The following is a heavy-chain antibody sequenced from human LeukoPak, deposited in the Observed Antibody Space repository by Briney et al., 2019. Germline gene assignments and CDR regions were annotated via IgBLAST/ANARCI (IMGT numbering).Heavy chain of an antibody. V-gene: IGHV1-69*05. D-gene: IGHD6-13*01. CDR3: ARGLEAAADSYYYMDV. CDR1: GGTFSSYA. CDR2: IIPIFGTA. Sequence: TSVKVSCKASGGTFSSYAISWVRQAPGQGLEWVGGIIPIFGTANYAQKFQGRVTITTDESTSTAYMELSSLRSEDTAVYYCARGLEAAADSYYYMDVWGKGTTVTVSS. J-gene: IGHJ6*03.